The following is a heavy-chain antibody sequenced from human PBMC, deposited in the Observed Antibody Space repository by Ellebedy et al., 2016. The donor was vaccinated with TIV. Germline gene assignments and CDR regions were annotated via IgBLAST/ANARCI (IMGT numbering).Heavy chain of an antibody. D-gene: IGHD4-17*01. J-gene: IGHJ4*02. V-gene: IGHV3-23*01. CDR2: ISGSGGNT. Sequence: GESLKISXAASGFTFSQAWMNWVRQAPGKGLEWVSAISGSGGNTYYADSVKGRFTISRDNSKNTLYLQMNSLRVEDTAVYYCAKDAISGWDHFDYAEVNYFDYWGQGTLVTVSS. CDR1: GFTFSQAW. CDR3: AKDAISGWDHFDYAEVNYFDY.